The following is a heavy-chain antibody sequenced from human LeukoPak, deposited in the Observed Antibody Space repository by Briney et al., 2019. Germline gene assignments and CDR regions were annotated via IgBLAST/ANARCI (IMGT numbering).Heavy chain of an antibody. V-gene: IGHV3-13*04. Sequence: GGSLRLSCAASGFTFSRFDMHWVRQATGKGLEWISSIGTVGDTYYIGSVKGRFTISRDNSKNTLYLQMNSLRAEDTAVYYCAKHGGESYFFDYWGQGTLVTVSS. CDR2: IGTVGDT. CDR1: GFTFSRFD. CDR3: AKHGGESYFFDY. J-gene: IGHJ4*02. D-gene: IGHD1-26*01.